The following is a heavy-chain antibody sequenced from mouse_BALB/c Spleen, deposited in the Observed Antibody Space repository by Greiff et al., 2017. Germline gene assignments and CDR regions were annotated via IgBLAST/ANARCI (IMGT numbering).Heavy chain of an antibody. V-gene: IGHV6-6*02. CDR1: GFTFSSYW. Sequence: EVKLEESGGGLVQPGGSMKLSCVASGFTFSSYWMSWVRQSPEKGLEWVAEIRLKSDNYATHYAESVKGKFTISRDDSKSRLYLQMNSLRAEDTGIYYCTGGATARETWFAYWGQGTLVTVSA. D-gene: IGHD1-2*01. J-gene: IGHJ3*01. CDR3: TGGATARETWFAY. CDR2: IRLKSDNYAT.